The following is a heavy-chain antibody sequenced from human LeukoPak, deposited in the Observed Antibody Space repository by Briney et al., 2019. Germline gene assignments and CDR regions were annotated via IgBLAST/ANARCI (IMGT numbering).Heavy chain of an antibody. D-gene: IGHD4-17*01. Sequence: SGPTLGKPTQTPTLTFSFSGFSLSPSGVGVGWIRQPPGKALEGLALIYWDGDKRYSPSLKSRLTITKNTSKNQVVLTMTNMDPVDTATYYCAKSTTVTIGSFDFWGQRSLLIVSS. V-gene: IGHV2-5*02. CDR2: IYWDGDK. CDR3: AKSTTVTIGSFDF. CDR1: GFSLSPSGVG. J-gene: IGHJ4*02.